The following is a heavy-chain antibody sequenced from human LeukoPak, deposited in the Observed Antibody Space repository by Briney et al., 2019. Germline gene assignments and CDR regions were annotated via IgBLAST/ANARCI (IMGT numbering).Heavy chain of an antibody. CDR3: ARRMGRRFGERYYYYYYMDV. CDR2: IYYSGST. Sequence: SETLSLTCTVCGGSISSYYWSWIRQPPGKGLEWIGYIYYSGSTNYNPSLKSRVTISVDTSKNQFSLKLSSVTAADTAVYYCARRMGRRFGERYYYYYYMDVWGKGTTVTISS. V-gene: IGHV4-59*12. J-gene: IGHJ6*03. CDR1: GGSISSYY. D-gene: IGHD3-10*01.